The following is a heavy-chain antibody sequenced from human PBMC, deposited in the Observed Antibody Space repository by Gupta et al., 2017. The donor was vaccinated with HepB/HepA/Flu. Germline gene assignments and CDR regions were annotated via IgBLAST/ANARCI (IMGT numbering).Heavy chain of an antibody. CDR3: ASVRGFPRYGDYYRNQYFQH. CDR1: GYTLSELS. J-gene: IGHJ1*01. D-gene: IGHD3-22*01. CDR2: VDYEDGET. V-gene: IGHV1-24*01. Sequence: QVHLVQSGAEVKKPGASVTVSCQVSGYTLSELSIHWVRQAPGKGREWMGGVDYEDGETIYAQNFQGRVTMTEDTATDTAYMELRSLTFEDTAVYYCASVRGFPRYGDYYRNQYFQHWGQGTLVTVST.